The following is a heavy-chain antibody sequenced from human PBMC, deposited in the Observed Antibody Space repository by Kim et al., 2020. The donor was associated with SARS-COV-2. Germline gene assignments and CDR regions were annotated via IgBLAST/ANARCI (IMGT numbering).Heavy chain of an antibody. D-gene: IGHD3-3*01. J-gene: IGHJ4*02. CDR3: ATTYYDFWSGLRLYYFDY. CDR1: GGTFSSYA. CDR2: IIPIFGTA. Sequence: SVKVSCKASGGTFSSYAISWVRQAPGQGLEWMGGIIPIFGTANYAQKFQGRVTITADESTSTAYMELSSLRSEDTAVYYCATTYYDFWSGLRLYYFDYWGQGTLVTVSS. V-gene: IGHV1-69*13.